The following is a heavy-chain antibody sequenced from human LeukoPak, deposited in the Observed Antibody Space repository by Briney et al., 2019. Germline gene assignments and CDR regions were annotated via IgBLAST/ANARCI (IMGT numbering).Heavy chain of an antibody. CDR2: IYSSGSN. V-gene: IGHV4-4*07. J-gene: IGHJ4*02. D-gene: IGHD5-12*01. CDR1: GGPISGYF. Sequence: SETLSLTCTVSGGPISGYFWTWIRQPAGKGLEWIGRIYSSGSNNYNPSLKSRVTMSLDTSKNHFSLNLTSVTAADTAVYYCAREPTSGREPTSGRPLDYWGQGTLVTVSS. CDR3: AREPTSGREPTSGRPLDY.